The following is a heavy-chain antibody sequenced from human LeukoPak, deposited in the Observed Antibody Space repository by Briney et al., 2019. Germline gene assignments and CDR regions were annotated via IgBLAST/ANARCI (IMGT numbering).Heavy chain of an antibody. V-gene: IGHV1-2*02. J-gene: IGHJ5*02. CDR2: INPNSGGT. D-gene: IGHD6-19*01. Sequence: ASVKVSCKASGYTFTGYYMHWVRQAPGQGLEWMGWINPNSGGTNYAQKFQGRVTMTRDTSISTAYMELSRLRSDDTAVHYCARVAGIAVTSRWFDPWGQGTLVTVSS. CDR3: ARVAGIAVTSRWFDP. CDR1: GYTFTGYY.